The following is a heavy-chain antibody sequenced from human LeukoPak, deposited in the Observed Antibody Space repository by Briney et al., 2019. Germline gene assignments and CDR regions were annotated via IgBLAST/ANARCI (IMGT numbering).Heavy chain of an antibody. D-gene: IGHD6-19*01. Sequence: GGSLRLSCAASGFTFSSYEMNWVRQAPGKGLEWVSYISSSGSTIYYADSVKGRFTISRDNAKNSLYLQLNSLRAEDTAVYYCAREPAVAGTFDYWGQGTLVTVSS. CDR3: AREPAVAGTFDY. CDR1: GFTFSSYE. J-gene: IGHJ4*02. V-gene: IGHV3-48*03. CDR2: ISSSGSTI.